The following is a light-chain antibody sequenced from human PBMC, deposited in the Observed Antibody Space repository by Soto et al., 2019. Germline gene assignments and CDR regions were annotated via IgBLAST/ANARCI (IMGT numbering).Light chain of an antibody. Sequence: QSALTQPASVSGSPGQSITISCTGTSSDVGGYNSVSWYRQDPGKAPKLMIYDVTNRPSGVSNRFSGSKSGNTASLTISGLQAGDEADYYCSSFTSSITYVFGTGTQLTVL. CDR1: SSDVGGYNS. V-gene: IGLV2-14*01. CDR3: SSFTSSITYV. J-gene: IGLJ1*01. CDR2: DVT.